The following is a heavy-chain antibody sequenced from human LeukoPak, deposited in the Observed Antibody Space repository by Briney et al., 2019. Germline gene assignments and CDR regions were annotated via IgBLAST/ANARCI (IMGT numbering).Heavy chain of an antibody. CDR2: NNPKSGGA. V-gene: IGHV1-2*02. Sequence: ASVMVSCKASGYSFRDDYIYWMRQAPGQGREWVGWNNPKSGGAKHAQKFQGRVTMTGDTSINTAYMELNSLRSDDTAVYYCARDDASDPSASFDLWGQGTLVTVSS. CDR3: ARDDASDPSASFDL. D-gene: IGHD1-26*01. CDR1: GYSFRDDY. J-gene: IGHJ3*01.